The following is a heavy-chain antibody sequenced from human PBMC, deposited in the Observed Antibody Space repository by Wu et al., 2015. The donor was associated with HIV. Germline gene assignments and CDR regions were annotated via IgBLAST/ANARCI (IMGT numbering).Heavy chain of an antibody. Sequence: QVQLVQSGAEVKKPGASVKVSCKASGYTFTSYDITWVRQAPGQGLEWMGRIIPMFGTADYAQKFQGRVTIIADEFTSTVYMELSSLRSEDTAVYYCARGDIVVVPAAISHYMDVWGKGTTVTVSS. V-gene: IGHV1-69*18. CDR3: ARGDIVVVPAAISHYMDV. CDR2: IIPMFGTA. CDR1: GYTFTSYD. J-gene: IGHJ6*03. D-gene: IGHD2-2*01.